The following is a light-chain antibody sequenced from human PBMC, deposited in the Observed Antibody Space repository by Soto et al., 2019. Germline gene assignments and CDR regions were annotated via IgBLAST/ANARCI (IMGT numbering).Light chain of an antibody. J-gene: IGLJ3*02. Sequence: QAVLTQHASVSVSLGQSITLSCTGTGSDVGSYKLVYWYQQNPGQAPKLIIFEGINRPSGVSNRFSGSKSDNTASLTISGLQAEDEADYYCCSYVGTWVFGGGTKVTVL. CDR1: GSDVGSYKL. CDR2: EGI. V-gene: IGLV2-23*01. CDR3: CSYVGTWV.